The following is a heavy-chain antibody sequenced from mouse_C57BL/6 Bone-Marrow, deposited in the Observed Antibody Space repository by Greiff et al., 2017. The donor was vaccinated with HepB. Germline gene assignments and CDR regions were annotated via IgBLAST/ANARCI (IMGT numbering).Heavy chain of an antibody. CDR2: INPYNGGT. J-gene: IGHJ1*03. V-gene: IGHV1-19*01. CDR1: GYTFTDYY. CDR3: ASVYYDYDGGYFDV. D-gene: IGHD2-4*01. Sequence: EVKLMESGPVLVKPGASVKMSCKASGYTFTDYYMNWVKQSHGKSLEWIGVINPYNGGTSYNQKFKGKATLTVDKSSSTAYMELNSLTSEDSAVYYCASVYYDYDGGYFDVWGTGTTVTVSS.